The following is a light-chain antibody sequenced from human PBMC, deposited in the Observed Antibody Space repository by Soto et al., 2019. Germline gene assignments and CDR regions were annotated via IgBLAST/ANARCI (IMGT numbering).Light chain of an antibody. CDR2: GVT. Sequence: QSALTQPASMSGSPGQSITISCTGTSGDVGFYDFVSWYQQHPGKVPRLIIYGVTKRPSGVSHRFSGSKSGNTASLTISGLQVEDEAADSCASYTGSSTYLFGGGSKLTVL. V-gene: IGLV2-14*03. CDR3: ASYTGSSTYL. J-gene: IGLJ3*02. CDR1: SGDVGFYDF.